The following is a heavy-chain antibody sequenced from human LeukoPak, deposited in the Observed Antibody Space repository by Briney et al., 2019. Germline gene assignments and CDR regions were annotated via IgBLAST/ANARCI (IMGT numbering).Heavy chain of an antibody. Sequence: GGSLRLSCAASGFTFSDYYMSWIRQAPGKGLEWVSYISSSGSTIYYADSVKGRFTISRDNAKNSLYLQMNSLRAEDTAVYYCITGGSSWSTYYYYYGMDVWGQGTTVTVSS. J-gene: IGHJ6*02. CDR2: ISSSGSTI. D-gene: IGHD6-13*01. V-gene: IGHV3-11*01. CDR3: ITGGSSWSTYYYYYGMDV. CDR1: GFTFSDYY.